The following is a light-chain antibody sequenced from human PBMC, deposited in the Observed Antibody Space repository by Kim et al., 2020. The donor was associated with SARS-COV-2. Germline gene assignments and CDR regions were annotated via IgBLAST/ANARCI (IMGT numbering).Light chain of an antibody. V-gene: IGKV3-20*01. Sequence: SPGERATCSCRATQSGSANCLGGYQHKRGQDPRLLIYGAATRATGIPDRFTGSGSGTDFTLTISRLEPEDFAVYYWQQYDILPRTFGQGTKVDIK. CDR3: QQYDILPRT. J-gene: IGKJ1*01. CDR2: GAA. CDR1: QSGSANC.